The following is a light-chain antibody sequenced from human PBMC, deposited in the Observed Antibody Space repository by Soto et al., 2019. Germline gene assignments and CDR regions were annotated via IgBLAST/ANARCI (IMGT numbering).Light chain of an antibody. CDR3: GTWDSSLSAVV. Sequence: QSVLTQPPSVSAAPGQKVTISCSGSSSNIGKNHVWWFQQLPGTAPKVLIYDNNKRPSGMPDRFSGSKSDTSATLGITGLQTGDEADYYCGTWDSSLSAVVFGGGTKLTVL. CDR1: SSNIGKNH. CDR2: DNN. J-gene: IGLJ2*01. V-gene: IGLV1-51*01.